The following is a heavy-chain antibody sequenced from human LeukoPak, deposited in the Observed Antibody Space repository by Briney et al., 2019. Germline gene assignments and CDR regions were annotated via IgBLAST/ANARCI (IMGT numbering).Heavy chain of an antibody. V-gene: IGHV3-33*01. CDR1: GIAFSSYG. CDR2: IWADGSKK. Sequence: PGGSLRLSYVASGIAFSSYGMHWVRQAPGKGLEWVSFIWADGSKKYYAGSVKGRFTASRDNSKNTVYLQMDSLRVEDTAIYYCARDKGKIALDHWGQGTLITVSS. J-gene: IGHJ4*02. CDR3: ARDKGKIALDH.